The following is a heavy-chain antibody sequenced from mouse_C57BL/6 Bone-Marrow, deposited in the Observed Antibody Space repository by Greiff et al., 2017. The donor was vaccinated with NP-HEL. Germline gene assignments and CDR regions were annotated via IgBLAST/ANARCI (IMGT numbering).Heavy chain of an antibody. Sequence: EVKLVESGGGLVQPGGSMKISCAASGFTFSDAWMDWVRQSPEKGLEWVAEIRNKANNHATYYAESVKGRFTISRDDSKSSVYLQMNSLRAEDTGIYYCTGTTVVASWFAYWGQGTLVTVSA. CDR1: GFTFSDAW. CDR2: IRNKANNHAT. CDR3: TGTTVVASWFAY. D-gene: IGHD1-1*01. V-gene: IGHV6-6*01. J-gene: IGHJ3*01.